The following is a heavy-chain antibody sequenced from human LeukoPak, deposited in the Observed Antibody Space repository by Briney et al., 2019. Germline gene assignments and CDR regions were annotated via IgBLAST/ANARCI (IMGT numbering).Heavy chain of an antibody. J-gene: IGHJ4*02. CDR3: SRDLNGDPPR. CDR1: GFTFNNYW. CDR2: ISTDGSST. Sequence: GGSLRLSCAASGFTFNNYWMHWVRQAPGKGLVWVSRISTDGSSTSYADSMKGRFTISRDNAKNTLYLQMNSLRAEDTAVYYCSRDLNGDPPRWGQGTLVTVSS. D-gene: IGHD4-17*01. V-gene: IGHV3-74*01.